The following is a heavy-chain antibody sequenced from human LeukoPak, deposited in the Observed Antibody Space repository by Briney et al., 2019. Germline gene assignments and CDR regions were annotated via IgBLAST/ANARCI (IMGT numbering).Heavy chain of an antibody. J-gene: IGHJ3*02. Sequence: SETLSLTCTVSGGSISNNNYCWGWIRQPPGKGLEWIGSIYYSGSTYHNPSPKSRVIMSVDTSKNQFSLKLSSVTAADTAVYYCARVLVVVPAATHKKSGAFDIWGQGTMVTVSS. D-gene: IGHD2-2*01. V-gene: IGHV4-39*07. CDR1: GGSISNNNYC. CDR2: IYYSGST. CDR3: ARVLVVVPAATHKKSGAFDI.